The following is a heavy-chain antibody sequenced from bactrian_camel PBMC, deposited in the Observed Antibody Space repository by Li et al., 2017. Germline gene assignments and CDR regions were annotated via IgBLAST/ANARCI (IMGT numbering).Heavy chain of an antibody. CDR3: AAGRQVLDGCSTSW. CDR2: ILSVYNT. D-gene: IGHD1*01. Sequence: VQLVESGGGLVQPGGSLRLSCAASGFTFSNDGMSWVRQAPGKGLEWVSGILSVYNTYYADSVKGRFTISRDSAANTAYLQMNTLYLQMNSLKTEDTAVYTCAAGRQVLDGCSTSWWGQGTQVTVS. CDR1: GFTFSNDG. V-gene: IGHV3S10*01. J-gene: IGHJ4*01.